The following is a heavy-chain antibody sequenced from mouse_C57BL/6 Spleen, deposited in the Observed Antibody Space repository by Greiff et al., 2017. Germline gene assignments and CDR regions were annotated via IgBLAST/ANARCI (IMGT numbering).Heavy chain of an antibody. CDR2: IRSKSNNYAT. V-gene: IGHV10-1*01. CDR3: VRGYYAMYY. Sequence: EVQLVESGGGLVQPKGSLKLSCAASGFRFNTYAMNWVRQAPGKGLEWVARIRSKSNNYATYYADSVKDRFTISRDDSESMLYLQMNNLKTEDTAMYYCVRGYYAMYYWGQGTSVTVSS. J-gene: IGHJ4*01. CDR1: GFRFNTYA.